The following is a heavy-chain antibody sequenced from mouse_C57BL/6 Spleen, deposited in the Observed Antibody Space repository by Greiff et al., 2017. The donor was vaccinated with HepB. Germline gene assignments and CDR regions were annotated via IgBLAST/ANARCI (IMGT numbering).Heavy chain of an antibody. CDR2: ISDGGSYT. CDR1: GFTFSSYA. V-gene: IGHV5-4*01. J-gene: IGHJ4*01. CDR3: ARDGGEERDYYAMDY. Sequence: EVKLVESGGGLVKPGGSLKLSCAASGFTFSSYAMSWVRQTPEKRLEWVATISDGGSYTYYPDNVKGRFTISRDNAKNNLYLQMSHLKSEDTAMYYCARDGGEERDYYAMDYWGQGTSVTVSS.